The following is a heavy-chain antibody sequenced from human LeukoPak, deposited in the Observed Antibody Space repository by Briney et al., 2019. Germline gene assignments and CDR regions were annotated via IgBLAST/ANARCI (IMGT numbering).Heavy chain of an antibody. V-gene: IGHV3-23*01. CDR2: ISGSGGST. CDR3: AKAVVLRGYFDY. CDR1: GFTFSSYA. Sequence: GGSLRLCCGASGFTFSSYAMHWVRQAPGKGLEWVSAISGSGGSTYYADSVKGRFTISRDNSKNTLYLQMDILRAEDTAASYCAKAVVLRGYFDYWGQGTLVTVSS. D-gene: IGHD3-10*01. J-gene: IGHJ4*02.